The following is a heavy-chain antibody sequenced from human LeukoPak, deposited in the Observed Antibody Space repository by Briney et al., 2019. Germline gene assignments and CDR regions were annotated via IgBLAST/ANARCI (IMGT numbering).Heavy chain of an antibody. CDR2: IYYSGST. D-gene: IGHD1-26*01. V-gene: IGHV4-59*12. Sequence: SETLSLTCTVSGGSISSYYWSWIRQPPGKGLEWLGYIYYSGSTNYNPSLKSRVTISVDTSKNQFSLKLSSVTAADTAVYYCAREIQVGATTGGFDYWGQGTLVTVSS. J-gene: IGHJ4*02. CDR3: AREIQVGATTGGFDY. CDR1: GGSISSYY.